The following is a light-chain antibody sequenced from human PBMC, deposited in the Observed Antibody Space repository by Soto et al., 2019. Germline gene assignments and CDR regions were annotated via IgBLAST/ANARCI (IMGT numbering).Light chain of an antibody. J-gene: IGKJ1*01. CDR2: GAS. V-gene: IGKV3-20*01. CDR3: QQYGSSSWP. CDR1: QSISSN. Sequence: EIGMTQSPSSLSVSTGERATLSCRASQSISSNLVWYQQKAGQAPRLLIYGASTRATGIPDRFSGSGSGTDFTLTISRLEPEDFAVYYCQQYGSSSWPFGQVTKVDIK.